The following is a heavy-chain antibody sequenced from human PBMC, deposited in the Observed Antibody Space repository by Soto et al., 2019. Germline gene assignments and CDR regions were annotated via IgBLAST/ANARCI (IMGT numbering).Heavy chain of an antibody. J-gene: IGHJ6*03. CDR1: GGSFSGYY. CDR3: ARVRTVYGDSNRDMDV. CDR2: INHSGST. D-gene: IGHD4-17*01. Sequence: SETLSLTCAVYGGSFSGYYWSWIRQPPGKGLEWIGEINHSGSTNYNPSLKSRVTISVDTSKNQFSLKLSSVTAADTAVYYCARVRTVYGDSNRDMDVWDKGTTVTVSS. V-gene: IGHV4-34*01.